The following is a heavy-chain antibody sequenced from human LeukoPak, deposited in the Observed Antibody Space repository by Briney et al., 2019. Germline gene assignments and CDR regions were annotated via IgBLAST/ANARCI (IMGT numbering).Heavy chain of an antibody. V-gene: IGHV3-30*03. D-gene: IGHD1-26*01. CDR2: ISYDGSYK. J-gene: IGHJ4*02. CDR3: ARARLQWEVRYPRFDS. Sequence: GGSLRLSCSASAFAFSTYAMHWVRQAPGKGLEWVAVISYDGSYKDYGDPVKGRFTLARDNSKSTVCLEMSSLRAEDTAVYHCARARLQWEVRYPRFDSWGQGSLVTVSS. CDR1: AFAFSTYA.